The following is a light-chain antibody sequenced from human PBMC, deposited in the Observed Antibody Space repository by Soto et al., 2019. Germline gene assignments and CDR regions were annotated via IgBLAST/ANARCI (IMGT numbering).Light chain of an antibody. J-gene: IGKJ5*01. CDR1: QSVSSY. CDR3: QQYGYSPIT. Sequence: EIVLTQSPSTLSLSPGDRATLSCRASQSVSSYLAWYQQKPGQAPRLLIYDASNRATGSPDRFSGGGSGTDFTLTISRLEPEDFAVYYCQQYGYSPITFGQGTRLEIK. CDR2: DAS. V-gene: IGKV3-11*01.